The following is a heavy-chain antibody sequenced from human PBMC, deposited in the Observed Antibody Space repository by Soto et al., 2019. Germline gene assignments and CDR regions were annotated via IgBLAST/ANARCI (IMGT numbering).Heavy chain of an antibody. D-gene: IGHD6-19*01. CDR2: ISYDGSNK. CDR3: ARDGEQWLVKNFDY. V-gene: IGHV3-30-3*01. CDR1: GFTFSSYA. J-gene: IGHJ4*02. Sequence: QVQLVESGGGVVQPGRSLRLSCAASGFTFSSYAMHWVRQAPGKGLEWVAVISYDGSNKYYADSVKGRFTISRDNSKNTLYLQMNSLRAEDTAVYYCARDGEQWLVKNFDYWGQGTLVTVSS.